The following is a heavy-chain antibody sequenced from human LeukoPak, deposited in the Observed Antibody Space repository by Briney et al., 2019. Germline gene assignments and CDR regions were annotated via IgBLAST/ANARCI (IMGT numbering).Heavy chain of an antibody. CDR3: AKESDVAGAGIDY. V-gene: IGHV3-30*02. D-gene: IGHD6-13*01. J-gene: IGHJ4*02. CDR1: GFIFSGYG. CDR2: IRYEGSNK. Sequence: GGSLRLSCAASGFIFSGYGMHWVRQAPGKGLQWVTFIRYEGSNKYYADSVKGRFTISRDNSKNTLYLQMNSLRVEDTAVYYCAKESDVAGAGIDYWGQGTLVTVSS.